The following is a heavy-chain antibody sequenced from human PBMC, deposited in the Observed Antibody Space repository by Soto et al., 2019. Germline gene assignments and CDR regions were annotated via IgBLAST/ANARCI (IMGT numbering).Heavy chain of an antibody. V-gene: IGHV1-69*13. Sequence: GASVKVSCKASGGTFSSYAISWVQQAPGQGLEWMGGIIPIFGTANYAQKFQGRVTITADESTSTAYMELSSLRSEDTAVYYCARDLGYDFWSGYYTDYYYGMDVWGQGTTVTVSS. CDR3: ARDLGYDFWSGYYTDYYYGMDV. J-gene: IGHJ6*02. D-gene: IGHD3-3*01. CDR2: IIPIFGTA. CDR1: GGTFSSYA.